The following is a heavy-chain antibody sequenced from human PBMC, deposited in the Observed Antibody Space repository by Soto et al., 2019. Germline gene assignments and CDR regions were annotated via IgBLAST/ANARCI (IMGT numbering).Heavy chain of an antibody. CDR3: ARDHRPPSIAVAGTRGWFDP. CDR2: INPSGGST. CDR1: GYTFTSYY. J-gene: IGHJ5*02. Sequence: GASVKVSCKASGYTFTSYYMHWVRQAPGQGLEWMGIINPSGGSTSYAQKFQGRVTMTRDTSTSTVYMELSSLRSEDTAVYYCARDHRPPSIAVAGTRGWFDPWGQGTLVTVSS. D-gene: IGHD6-19*01. V-gene: IGHV1-46*01.